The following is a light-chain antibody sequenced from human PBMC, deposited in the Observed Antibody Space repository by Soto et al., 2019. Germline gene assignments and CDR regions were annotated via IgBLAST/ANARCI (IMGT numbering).Light chain of an antibody. Sequence: EIVLTQSPGTLSLSPGERATLSCRASQSVSSSYLAWYQQKPGQAPRLLIYGASSRATGIPDRFSGSGAGTDSALTISRLEPEDVAVYYCQQYSSSPPGFTFGPGTKVDIK. CDR3: QQYSSSPPGFT. J-gene: IGKJ3*01. CDR1: QSVSSSY. V-gene: IGKV3-20*01. CDR2: GAS.